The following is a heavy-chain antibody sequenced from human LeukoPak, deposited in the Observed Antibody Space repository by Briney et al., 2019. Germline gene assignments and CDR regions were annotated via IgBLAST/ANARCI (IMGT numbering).Heavy chain of an antibody. Sequence: GASVKVSCKASGYAFTGYYMHWVRQAPGQGLEWMGWINPNSGGTNYAQKFQGRVTMTRDTSISTAYMELSRLRSDDTAVYYCARGAYCDGDCHPSTRPFDYWGQGTLVTVSS. D-gene: IGHD2-21*01. CDR2: INPNSGGT. J-gene: IGHJ4*02. CDR3: ARGAYCDGDCHPSTRPFDY. CDR1: GYAFTGYY. V-gene: IGHV1-2*02.